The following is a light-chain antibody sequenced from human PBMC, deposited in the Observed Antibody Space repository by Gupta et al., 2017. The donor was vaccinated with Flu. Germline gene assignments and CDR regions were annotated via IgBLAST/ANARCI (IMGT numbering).Light chain of an antibody. CDR3: LQGTHWST. CDR1: QSLVHSNGNTY. Sequence: PVTPGQPASISCRSSQSLVHSNGNTYLTWFQQRPGQSPRRLIYRVSNRDSGVPDRFSGSGSGTDFTLKSSRVEAEDVGVYYCLQGTHWSTFGQGTKVEIK. CDR2: RVS. V-gene: IGKV2-30*02. J-gene: IGKJ1*01.